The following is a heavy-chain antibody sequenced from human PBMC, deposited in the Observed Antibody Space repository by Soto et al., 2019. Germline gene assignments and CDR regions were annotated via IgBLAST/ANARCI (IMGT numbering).Heavy chain of an antibody. CDR2: IIPIFGTA. J-gene: IGHJ4*02. Sequence: QVQLVQSGAEVKKPGSSVKVSCKASGGTFSSYAISWVRQAPGQGLEWMGGIIPIFGTANYAQKFQGRVTITADESTITAYMELSSLRSEDTAVYYGARGSEASRQLVPNERFDYWGQGTLVTVSS. V-gene: IGHV1-69*01. D-gene: IGHD6-13*01. CDR1: GGTFSSYA. CDR3: ARGSEASRQLVPNERFDY.